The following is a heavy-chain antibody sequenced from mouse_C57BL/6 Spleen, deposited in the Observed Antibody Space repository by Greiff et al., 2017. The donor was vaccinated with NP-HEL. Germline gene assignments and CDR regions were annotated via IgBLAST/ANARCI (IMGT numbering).Heavy chain of an antibody. D-gene: IGHD2-1*01. V-gene: IGHV1-66*01. CDR1: GYSFTSYY. Sequence: VQVVESGPELVKPGASVKISCKASGYSFTSYYIHWVKQRPGQGLEWIGWIYPGSGNTKYNEKFKGKATLTADTSSSTAYMQLSSLTSEDSAVYYCARWGNPDFDVWGTGTTVTVSS. J-gene: IGHJ1*03. CDR3: ARWGNPDFDV. CDR2: IYPGSGNT.